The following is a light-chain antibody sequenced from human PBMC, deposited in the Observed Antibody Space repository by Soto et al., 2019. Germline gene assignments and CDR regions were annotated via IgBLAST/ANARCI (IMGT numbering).Light chain of an antibody. CDR1: SSDVGDYNY. Sequence: QSALTQPASVSGSPGQSITISCTGTSSDVGDYNYVSWYQQHPGKAPKLMIYDVTNRPPGVSNRFSGSKSGNTASLTISGLQAEDEADYYCSSYRSSSTLSVFGTGTKLTVL. V-gene: IGLV2-14*01. CDR2: DVT. J-gene: IGLJ1*01. CDR3: SSYRSSSTLSV.